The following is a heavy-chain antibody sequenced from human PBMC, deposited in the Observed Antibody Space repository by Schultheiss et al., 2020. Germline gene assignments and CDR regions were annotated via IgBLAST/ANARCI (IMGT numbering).Heavy chain of an antibody. Sequence: GGSLRLSCAASGFTFSSYSMNWVRQAPGKGLEWVSSISSSSSYIYYADSVKGRFTISRDNAKNSLYLQMNSLRAEDTAVYYCARDWAGYTNWFDPWGQGTLGTVSS. V-gene: IGHV3-21*01. J-gene: IGHJ5*02. D-gene: IGHD3/OR15-3a*01. CDR3: ARDWAGYTNWFDP. CDR2: ISSSSSYI. CDR1: GFTFSSYS.